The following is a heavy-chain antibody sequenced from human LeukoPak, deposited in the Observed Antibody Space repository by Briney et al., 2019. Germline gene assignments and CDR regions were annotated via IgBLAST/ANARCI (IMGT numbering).Heavy chain of an antibody. Sequence: QTLSLTCAISGDSVSSNNAAWNWIRQSPSRGLEWLGKTYYRSKWFNDYAVSVKSRITINPDTSKNQFSLQLRSVTPEDTAVYYCARGDHWPQPESGPFDIWGRGTMVTVSS. CDR2: TYYRSKWFN. CDR3: ARGDHWPQPESGPFDI. J-gene: IGHJ3*02. V-gene: IGHV6-1*01. CDR1: GDSVSSNNAA. D-gene: IGHD1-1*01.